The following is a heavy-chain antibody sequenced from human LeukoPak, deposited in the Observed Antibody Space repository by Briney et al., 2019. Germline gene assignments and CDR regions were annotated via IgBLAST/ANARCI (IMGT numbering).Heavy chain of an antibody. Sequence: ASVKVSCKASGYTFTSYDINWVRQATGQGPEWMGWMNPNSGNTGYGQKFQGRVIMTRDTSISTAYMELRSLRSEDTAVYYCARGRLTTVTTWYYHGMDVWGQGTTVTVSS. V-gene: IGHV1-8*01. CDR2: MNPNSGNT. D-gene: IGHD4-17*01. CDR1: GYTFTSYD. CDR3: ARGRLTTVTTWYYHGMDV. J-gene: IGHJ6*02.